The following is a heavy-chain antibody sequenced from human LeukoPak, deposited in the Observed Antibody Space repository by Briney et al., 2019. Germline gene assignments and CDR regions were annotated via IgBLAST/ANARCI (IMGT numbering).Heavy chain of an antibody. J-gene: IGHJ3*02. CDR2: IKQDGSEK. D-gene: IGHD6-6*01. CDR1: GFTFGDYA. V-gene: IGHV3-7*01. Sequence: GGSLRLSCTASGFTFGDYAMSWFRQAPGKGLEWVANIKQDGSEKFYVDSLEGRFTISRDNAKNSLYLQVNSLRAEDTAVYYCARDHHLGAPAEDIWGQGTMVTVSS. CDR3: ARDHHLGAPAEDI.